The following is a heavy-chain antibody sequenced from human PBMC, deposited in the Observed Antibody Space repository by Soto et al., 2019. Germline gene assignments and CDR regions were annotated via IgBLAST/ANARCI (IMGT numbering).Heavy chain of an antibody. CDR2: ISYDGSNK. CDR1: GFTFSSYA. D-gene: IGHD6-19*01. Sequence: QVQLVESGGGVVQPGRSLRLSCAASGFTFSSYAMHWVRQAPGKGLEWVAVISYDGSNKYYADSVKGRFTISRDNSKNTLYLQMNSLRAEDTAVSYGARASNGWYYDYWGQGTLVTVSS. J-gene: IGHJ4*02. V-gene: IGHV3-30-3*01. CDR3: ARASNGWYYDY.